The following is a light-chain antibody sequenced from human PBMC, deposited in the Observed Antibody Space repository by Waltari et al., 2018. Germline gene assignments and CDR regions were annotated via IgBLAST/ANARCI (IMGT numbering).Light chain of an antibody. Sequence: QLVVTQSPSASAPLGASVKLTCTLSSGHSSNVIAWLQQRPEKGPRYLMKVNSDDSHSKGAEIPDRFSGSSSGAERYLTSSSLQSDDEADYYCETGGHGTWVFGGGTKLTVL. CDR1: SGHSSNV. J-gene: IGLJ3*02. CDR2: VNSDDSH. CDR3: ETGGHGTWV. V-gene: IGLV4-69*01.